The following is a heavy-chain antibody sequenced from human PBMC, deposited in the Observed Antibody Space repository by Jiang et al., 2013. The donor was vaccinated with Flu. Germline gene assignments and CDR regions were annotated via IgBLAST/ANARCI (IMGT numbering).Heavy chain of an antibody. D-gene: IGHD5-24*01. CDR3: ARQGELRDGYNAYYYGMDV. V-gene: IGHV5-51*01. Sequence: MPGKGLEWMGIIYPGDSDTRYSPSFQGQVTISADKSISTAYLQWSSLKASDTAMYYCARQGELRDGYNAYYYGMDVWGQGTTVTVSS. CDR2: IYPGDSDT. J-gene: IGHJ6*02.